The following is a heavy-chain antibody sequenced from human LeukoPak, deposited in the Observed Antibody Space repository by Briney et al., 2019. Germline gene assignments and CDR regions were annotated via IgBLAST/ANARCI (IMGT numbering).Heavy chain of an antibody. CDR2: IYHSGST. J-gene: IGHJ4*02. CDR1: GGSISNYY. Sequence: SETLSLTCTVSGGSISNYYWGWIRQPPGKGLEWIATIYHSGSTYYNPSLKSRVTISVDTSKNQFSLRMRSVTAADTAVYYCARVRAVAGTPPDYWGQGTLVTVSS. CDR3: ARVRAVAGTPPDY. V-gene: IGHV4-38-2*02. D-gene: IGHD6-19*01.